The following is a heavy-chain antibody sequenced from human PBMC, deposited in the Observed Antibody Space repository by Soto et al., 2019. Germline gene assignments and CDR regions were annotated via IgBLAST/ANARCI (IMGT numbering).Heavy chain of an antibody. J-gene: IGHJ5*02. V-gene: IGHV3-21*01. CDR3: ARDRGSTRTHWCDP. CDR1: GFTFSRYD. Sequence: EMQLVESGGGLVKPGGSLRLSCAASGFTFSRYDVYWVRQAPGKGLEWVSSITAGSSYIYYADSVKGRFTISRDNANSYLYVQMTSLRAEDTAVYSWARDRGSTRTHWCDPWGQGTRVPVPS. CDR2: ITAGSSYI. D-gene: IGHD2-2*01.